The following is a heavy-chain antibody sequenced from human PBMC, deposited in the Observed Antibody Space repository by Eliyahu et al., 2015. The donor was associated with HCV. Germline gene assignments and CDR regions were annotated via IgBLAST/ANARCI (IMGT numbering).Heavy chain of an antibody. J-gene: IGHJ4*02. CDR2: XYYSGST. V-gene: IGHV4-39*01. CDR3: AGGYSSGWLVGY. Sequence: QLQLQESGPGLVKPSETLSLTCTVSXXSXSSSSYSWXWXRQXPGKGXGXXGSXYYSGSTYYNPSLKSRVTISVDTSKNQFSLKLSSVTAADTAVYYCAGGYSSGWLVGYWGQGTLVTVSS. CDR1: XXSXSSSSYS. D-gene: IGHD6-19*01.